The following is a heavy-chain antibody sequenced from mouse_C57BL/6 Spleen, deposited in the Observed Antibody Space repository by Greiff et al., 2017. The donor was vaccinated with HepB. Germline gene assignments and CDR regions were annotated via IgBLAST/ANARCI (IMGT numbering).Heavy chain of an antibody. J-gene: IGHJ3*01. D-gene: IGHD2-4*01. Sequence: VQLQQSGAELVKPGASVKLSCKASGYTFTSYWMHWVKQRPGQGLEWIGMIHPNSGSTNYNEKFKSKATLTVDKSSSTAYMQLSSLTSEDSAVYYCASPYYDYWFAYWGQGTLVTVSA. V-gene: IGHV1-64*01. CDR2: IHPNSGST. CDR1: GYTFTSYW. CDR3: ASPYYDYWFAY.